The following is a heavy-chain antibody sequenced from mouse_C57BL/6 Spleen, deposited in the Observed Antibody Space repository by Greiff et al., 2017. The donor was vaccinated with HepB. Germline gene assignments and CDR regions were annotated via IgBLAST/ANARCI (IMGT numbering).Heavy chain of an antibody. V-gene: IGHV1-50*01. CDR3: ARRSNWEWFAY. J-gene: IGHJ3*01. Sequence: QVQLQQPGAELVKPGASVKLSCKASGYTFTSYWMQWVKQRPGQGLEWIGEIDPSDSYTNYNQKFKGKATLTVDTSSNTAYMQLSSLTSEDSAVYYCARRSNWEWFAYWGQGTLVTVSA. D-gene: IGHD4-1*01. CDR1: GYTFTSYW. CDR2: IDPSDSYT.